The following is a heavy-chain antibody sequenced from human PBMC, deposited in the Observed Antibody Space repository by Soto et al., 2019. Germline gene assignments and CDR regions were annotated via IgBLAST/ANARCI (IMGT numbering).Heavy chain of an antibody. V-gene: IGHV1-24*01. CDR3: ATGLIVGATTVDDY. CDR1: GYTLTELS. J-gene: IGHJ4*02. CDR2: XXPXXGXT. D-gene: IGHD1-26*01. Sequence: ASVKVSCKVSGYTLTELSMHLVRQAPGKGLEWXGGXXPXXGXTXXXQXXXGRVTMTEDTSTDTAYMELSSLRSEDTAVYYCATGLIVGATTVDDYWGQGTLVTVSS.